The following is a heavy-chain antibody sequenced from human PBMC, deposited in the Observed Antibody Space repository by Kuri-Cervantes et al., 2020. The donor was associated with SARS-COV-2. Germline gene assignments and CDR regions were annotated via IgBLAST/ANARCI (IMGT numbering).Heavy chain of an antibody. V-gene: IGHV3-74*01. J-gene: IGHJ4*02. CDR3: AQDVSQLGRACRY. CDR2: INSDGSST. Sequence: GESLKISCAASGFTFSSYWMHWVRQAPGKGLVWVSRINSDGSSTSYADSVKGRFTISRDNSQNTVYLQMNSLRGEDKALYYCAQDVSQLGRACRYWGQGTLVTVSS. D-gene: IGHD6-6*01. CDR1: GFTFSSYW.